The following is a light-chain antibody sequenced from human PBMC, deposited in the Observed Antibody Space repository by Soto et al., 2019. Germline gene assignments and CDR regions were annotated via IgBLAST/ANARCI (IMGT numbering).Light chain of an antibody. J-gene: IGKJ1*01. Sequence: IQMTQSPSTLSASVGDRFTITCRASQSISSWLAWYQQKPGKAPKLLIYDAPSLESGVPSRFSGSGSGTEFTLTISSLQPDDFATYYCQQYNSYSQTFGQGTKVEIK. V-gene: IGKV1-5*01. CDR1: QSISSW. CDR3: QQYNSYSQT. CDR2: DAP.